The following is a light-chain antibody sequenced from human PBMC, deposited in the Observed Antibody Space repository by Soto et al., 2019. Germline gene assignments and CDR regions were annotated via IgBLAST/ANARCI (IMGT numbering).Light chain of an antibody. CDR2: GAS. J-gene: IGKJ1*01. CDR1: QSVSSN. CDR3: QQYGSSLTWT. Sequence: EIVMTQSPATLSVSPGERATLSCRASQSVSSNLAWYQQKPGQAPRLLIYGASSRATGIPDRFSGSGSGTHFTLTISRLEPEDFAVYYCQQYGSSLTWTFGQGTKVEIK. V-gene: IGKV3-20*01.